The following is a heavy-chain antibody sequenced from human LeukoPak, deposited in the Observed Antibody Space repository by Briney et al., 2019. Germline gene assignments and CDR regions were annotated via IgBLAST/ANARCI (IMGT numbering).Heavy chain of an antibody. J-gene: IGHJ4*02. CDR1: GGSISSSSYH. D-gene: IGHD3-9*01. V-gene: IGHV4-39*01. CDR3: ARQRGKMRYFDFVALDY. Sequence: SETLSLTCTVSGGSISSSSYHWGWIRQPPGKGLEWIGTTYSGGSTYYNSSLKSRVTISIDTSNNQFFLKLNSVTAADTAVYYCARQRGKMRYFDFVALDYWGQATLVTVSS. CDR2: TYSGGST.